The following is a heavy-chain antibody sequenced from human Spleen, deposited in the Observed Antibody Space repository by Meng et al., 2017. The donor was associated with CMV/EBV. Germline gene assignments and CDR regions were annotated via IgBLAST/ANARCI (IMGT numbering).Heavy chain of an antibody. V-gene: IGHV3-21*04. CDR3: AKDSGIGYCSTTTCPSFDY. CDR2: ISSSSSYI. J-gene: IGHJ4*02. Sequence: GGSLRLSCAASGFTFSSYSMNWVRQAPGKGLEWVSSISSSSSYIYYADSVKGRFTISRDNSKNTLSLQMNSLRAEDTAVYYCAKDSGIGYCSTTTCPSFDYWGQGTLVTVSS. D-gene: IGHD2-2*01. CDR1: GFTFSSYS.